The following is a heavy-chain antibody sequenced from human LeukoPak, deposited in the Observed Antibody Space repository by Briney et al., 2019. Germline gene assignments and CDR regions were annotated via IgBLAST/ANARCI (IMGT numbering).Heavy chain of an antibody. Sequence: GGSLRLSCAASGFTFSSYSMNWVRQAPGKGLEWVSSISSSSSYIYYADSVKGRFTISRDNAKNSLYLQMNSLRAEDTAVYYCAKSLSSTKDYYYMDVWGKGTTVTVSS. V-gene: IGHV3-21*01. J-gene: IGHJ6*03. CDR2: ISSSSSYI. CDR3: AKSLSSTKDYYYMDV. CDR1: GFTFSSYS. D-gene: IGHD2-2*01.